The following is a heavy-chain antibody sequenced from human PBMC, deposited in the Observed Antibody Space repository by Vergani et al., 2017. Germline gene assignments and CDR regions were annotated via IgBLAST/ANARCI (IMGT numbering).Heavy chain of an antibody. Sequence: QVQLVQSGAEVKKPGSSVKVSCKASGGTFSSNSISWVRQAPGQGLEWMGRIIPIFGTTSYAQKFQGRVTILAEESTSTAYMELSSLRAEDTAVYYCARSSGYYSYYFDFWGQGTLVTVSS. J-gene: IGHJ4*02. CDR3: ARSSGYYSYYFDF. D-gene: IGHD3-22*01. CDR1: GGTFSSNS. V-gene: IGHV1-69*18. CDR2: IIPIFGTT.